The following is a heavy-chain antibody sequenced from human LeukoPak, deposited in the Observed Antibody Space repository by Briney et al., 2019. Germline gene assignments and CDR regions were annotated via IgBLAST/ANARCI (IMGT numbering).Heavy chain of an antibody. CDR3: AREVTWYYYYMDV. V-gene: IGHV4-34*01. CDR1: GGSFSGYY. CDR2: INHSGST. D-gene: IGHD2-21*02. Sequence: PSETLSLTCAVYGGSFSGYYWSWIRQPPGKGLEWIGEINHSGSTKYNPSLKSRVTISVDTSKNQFSLKLSSVTAADTAVYYCAREVTWYYYYMDVWGKGTTVTISS. J-gene: IGHJ6*03.